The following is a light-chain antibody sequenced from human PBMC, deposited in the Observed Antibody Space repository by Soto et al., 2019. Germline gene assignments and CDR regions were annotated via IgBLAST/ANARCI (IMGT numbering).Light chain of an antibody. Sequence: DIQMTQSPSSLSASVGDRVTITCRASQGIRNDLGWYQQKPGKAPKRLIYAASSLQSGVPSRFSGSGSGAEITLTINSLLLDDVATYYCRQHNSYPYTFGHGTKLEIK. J-gene: IGKJ2*01. V-gene: IGKV1-17*01. CDR3: RQHNSYPYT. CDR1: QGIRND. CDR2: AAS.